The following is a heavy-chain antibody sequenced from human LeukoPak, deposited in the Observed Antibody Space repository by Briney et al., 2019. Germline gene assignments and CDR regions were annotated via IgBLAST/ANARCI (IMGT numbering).Heavy chain of an antibody. D-gene: IGHD3-10*01. CDR1: GYTLIELS. CDR3: ATALPMVRGVTTLYFDY. CDR2: FDPEDGET. J-gene: IGHJ4*02. Sequence: ASVTVSFKVSGYTLIELSMHWVRQAPGKGVEGMGGFDPEDGETIYAQKFQGKVTMTEDTSTDTAYMELSSLRSEDTAVYYCATALPMVRGVTTLYFDYWGQGTLVTVSS. V-gene: IGHV1-24*01.